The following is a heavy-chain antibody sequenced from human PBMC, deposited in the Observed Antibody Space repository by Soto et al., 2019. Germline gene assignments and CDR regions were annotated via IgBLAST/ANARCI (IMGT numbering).Heavy chain of an antibody. V-gene: IGHV3-30-3*01. Sequence: GGSLRLSCAASGFTFSSYAMHWVRQAPGKGLEWVAVISYDGSNKYYADSVKGRFTISRDNSKNTLYLQMNSLRAEDTAVYYCARGGGIAVASTNPYYFDYWGQGTLVTVSS. CDR2: ISYDGSNK. CDR1: GFTFSSYA. J-gene: IGHJ4*02. CDR3: ARGGGIAVASTNPYYFDY. D-gene: IGHD6-19*01.